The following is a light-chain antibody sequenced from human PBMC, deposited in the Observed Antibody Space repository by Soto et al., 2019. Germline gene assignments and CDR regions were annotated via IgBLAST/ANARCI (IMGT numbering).Light chain of an antibody. V-gene: IGKV1-5*01. J-gene: IGKJ5*01. CDR1: QSISSW. CDR3: QQYENLPT. Sequence: DIRMTQSPSTLSASVGDRVTITCRASQSISSWLAWYQQKPGKAPKLLIYDASSLESGVPSRFSGSGSGTEFTLTISSLQPDDFATYYCQQYENLPTFGQGTRLEI. CDR2: DAS.